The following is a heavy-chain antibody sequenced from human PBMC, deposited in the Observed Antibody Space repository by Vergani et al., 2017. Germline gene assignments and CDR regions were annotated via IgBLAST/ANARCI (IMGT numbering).Heavy chain of an antibody. CDR1: GFTFSNYA. V-gene: IGHV3-30*14. J-gene: IGHJ4*02. Sequence: QVDLVESGGNLVQPGGSLRLSCVASGFTFSNYAMNWVRQAPGKGLEWVAVVSHSVNNKYYAPSMKGRFTVSRDNSKNTVYLQMNNLRPEDTAFYYCVRDGKLMDSWGQGTLVTVS. CDR3: VRDGKLMDS. CDR2: VSHSVNNK.